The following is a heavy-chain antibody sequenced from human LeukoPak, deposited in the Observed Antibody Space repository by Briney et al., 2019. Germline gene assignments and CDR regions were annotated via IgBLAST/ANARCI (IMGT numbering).Heavy chain of an antibody. CDR2: ISSSSSYI. D-gene: IGHD3-16*02. V-gene: IGHV3-21*01. Sequence: GASLRLSCAASGFTFSSYSVNWVRQAPGKGLEWVSSISSSSSYIYYADLVKGRFTISRDNAKNSLYLQMNSLRAEDTAVYYCARDATYYDYVWGSYRPGIFDYWGQGTLVTVSS. CDR1: GFTFSSYS. J-gene: IGHJ4*02. CDR3: ARDATYYDYVWGSYRPGIFDY.